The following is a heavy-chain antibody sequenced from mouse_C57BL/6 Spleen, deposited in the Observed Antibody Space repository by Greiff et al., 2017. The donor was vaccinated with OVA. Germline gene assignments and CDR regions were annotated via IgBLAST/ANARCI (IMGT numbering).Heavy chain of an antibody. Sequence: EVQLQQSGAELVRPGASVKLSCTASGFNIKDYYMHWVKQRPEQGLEWIGRIDPEDGDTEYAPKFPGKATMTADTSSNTAYLQLSSLTSEDTAVYYCTTTSYYSNASWFAYWGQGTLVTVSA. CDR2: IDPEDGDT. CDR1: GFNIKDYY. D-gene: IGHD2-5*01. V-gene: IGHV14-1*01. CDR3: TTTSYYSNASWFAY. J-gene: IGHJ3*01.